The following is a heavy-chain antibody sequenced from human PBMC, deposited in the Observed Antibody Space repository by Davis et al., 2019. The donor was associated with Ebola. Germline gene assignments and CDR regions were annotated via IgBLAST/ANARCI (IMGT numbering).Heavy chain of an antibody. CDR3: AREGSGWSDVTTFNHYGMDV. CDR2: IIPIFGTA. D-gene: IGHD6-19*01. Sequence: SVKVSCKASGYTFTGYYMHWVRQAPGQGLEWMGGIIPIFGTANYAQKFQGRVTITADKSTSTAYMELSSLRSEDTAVYYCAREGSGWSDVTTFNHYGMDVWGQGTTVTVSS. V-gene: IGHV1-69*06. J-gene: IGHJ6*02. CDR1: GYTFTGYY.